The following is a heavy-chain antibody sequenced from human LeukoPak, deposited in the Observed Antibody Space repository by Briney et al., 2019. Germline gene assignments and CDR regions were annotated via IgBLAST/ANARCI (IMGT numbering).Heavy chain of an antibody. Sequence: AGGSLRLSCAASGFTFTNAWMSWVRQAPGKGLEWVGRIKSKGDGETTDYAAPVKGRFTMSRDDSKATLYLQMNSLKAEDTAVYYCTTDLGITMIRGVIVYWGQGALVTVSS. CDR3: TTDLGITMIRGVIVY. D-gene: IGHD3-10*01. J-gene: IGHJ4*02. CDR2: IKSKGDGETT. CDR1: GFTFTNAW. V-gene: IGHV3-15*01.